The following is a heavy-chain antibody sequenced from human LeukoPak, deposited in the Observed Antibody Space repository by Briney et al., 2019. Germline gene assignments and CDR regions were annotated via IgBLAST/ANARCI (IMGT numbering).Heavy chain of an antibody. CDR2: IYSGGST. Sequence: PGGSLRLSCAASGFTVSSDYMSWVRQAPGKGLEWVSVIYSGGSTYYADSVKGRFTISRDMSKNTVYLQMNSLRFEDTAMYYCARNWFDPWGQGTLVTVSS. V-gene: IGHV3-53*05. J-gene: IGHJ5*02. CDR3: ARNWFDP. CDR1: GFTVSSDY.